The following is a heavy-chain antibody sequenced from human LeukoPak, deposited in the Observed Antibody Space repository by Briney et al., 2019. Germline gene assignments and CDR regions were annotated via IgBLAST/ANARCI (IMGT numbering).Heavy chain of an antibody. CDR2: ISSSGSTI. Sequence: PPGGSLRLSSAASGFTFSSYEMNWVRQAPGKGLEWVSYISSSGSTIYYADSVKGRFTISRDNAKNSLYLQMNSLRAEDTAVYYCARVAVAGIFLDYWGQGTLVTVSS. CDR1: GFTFSSYE. V-gene: IGHV3-48*03. J-gene: IGHJ4*02. CDR3: ARVAVAGIFLDY. D-gene: IGHD6-19*01.